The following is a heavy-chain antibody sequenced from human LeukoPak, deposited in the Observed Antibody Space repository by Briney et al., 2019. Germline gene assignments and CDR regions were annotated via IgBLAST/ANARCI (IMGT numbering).Heavy chain of an antibody. V-gene: IGHV3-23*01. D-gene: IGHD5-12*01. Sequence: GGSLRLSCAASGFTFSSYAMSWVRQAPGKGLEWVSAISDSGGSTYYADSVKGRFTISRDNSKNTLYLQMNSPRAEDTAVYYCAKDRLGWLRKYDYWGQGTLVTVSS. J-gene: IGHJ4*02. CDR2: ISDSGGST. CDR3: AKDRLGWLRKYDY. CDR1: GFTFSSYA.